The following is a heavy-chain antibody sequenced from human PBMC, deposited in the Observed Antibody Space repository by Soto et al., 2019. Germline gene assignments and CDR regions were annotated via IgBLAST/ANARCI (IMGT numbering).Heavy chain of an antibody. CDR2: IIPIFGTA. CDR1: GGTFSSYA. J-gene: IGHJ4*02. D-gene: IGHD2-2*02. Sequence: SVKVSCKAPGGTFSSYAISWVRQAPGQGLEWMGGIIPIFGTANYAQKFQGRVTITADKSTSTAYMELSSLRSEDTAVYYCARLYCSSTSCYTPFDYWGQGTLVTVSS. V-gene: IGHV1-69*06. CDR3: ARLYCSSTSCYTPFDY.